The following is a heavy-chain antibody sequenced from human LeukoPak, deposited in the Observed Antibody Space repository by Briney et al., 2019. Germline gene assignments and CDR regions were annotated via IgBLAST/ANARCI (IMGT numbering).Heavy chain of an antibody. J-gene: IGHJ4*02. Sequence: SGPTLVNPTQTLTLTCTFSGFSLSTSGVGVGWIRQPPGKALEWLALIYWNDDKRYSPSLKSRLTITKDTSKSQVVLTMTNMDPVDTATYYCAHSQNNRVKKPFDYWGQGTLVTVSS. CDR1: GFSLSTSGVG. D-gene: IGHD1-14*01. CDR3: AHSQNNRVKKPFDY. CDR2: IYWNDDK. V-gene: IGHV2-5*01.